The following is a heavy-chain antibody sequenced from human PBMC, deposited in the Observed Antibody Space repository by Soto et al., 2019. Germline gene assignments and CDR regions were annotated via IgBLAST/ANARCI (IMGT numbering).Heavy chain of an antibody. Sequence: QVQLVESGRGVVQPGRSLRLSCAASGFTFSIYGMHWVRRAPGKGLEWVAVIWYDGSNKYYADSVKGRFTISRDNSKNTLYLQMNSLRAEDTAVYYCARDKDTATGGMDVWGQGTTVTVSS. V-gene: IGHV3-33*01. CDR2: IWYDGSNK. CDR1: GFTFSIYG. CDR3: ARDKDTATGGMDV. D-gene: IGHD5-18*01. J-gene: IGHJ6*02.